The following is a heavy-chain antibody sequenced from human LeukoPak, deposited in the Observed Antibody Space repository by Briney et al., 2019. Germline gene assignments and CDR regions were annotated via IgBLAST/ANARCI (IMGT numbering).Heavy chain of an antibody. CDR2: ISGSGGST. V-gene: IGHV3-23*01. J-gene: IGHJ4*02. Sequence: GGSLRLSCAASGFTFSSYAMSWVRQAPGKGLEWVSAISGSGGSTYYADSVKGRFTISRDSSKNTLYLQMNSLRAEDTAVYYCAKKVPYYYDSSGYYSFDYWGQGTLVTVSS. CDR3: AKKVPYYYDSSGYYSFDY. D-gene: IGHD3-22*01. CDR1: GFTFSSYA.